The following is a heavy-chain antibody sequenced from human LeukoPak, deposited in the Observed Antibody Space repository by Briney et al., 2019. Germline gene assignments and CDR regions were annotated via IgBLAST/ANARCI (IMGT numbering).Heavy chain of an antibody. CDR3: ASGIAVAGTENDY. Sequence: SETLSLTCTVSGGSISSSSYYWGWIRQPPGKGLEWIGSIYYSGSTYYNPSLKSRVTISVDTSKNQFSLKLSSVTAADTAVYYCASGIAVAGTENDYWGQGTLVTVSS. J-gene: IGHJ4*02. V-gene: IGHV4-39*01. CDR2: IYYSGST. CDR1: GGSISSSSYY. D-gene: IGHD6-19*01.